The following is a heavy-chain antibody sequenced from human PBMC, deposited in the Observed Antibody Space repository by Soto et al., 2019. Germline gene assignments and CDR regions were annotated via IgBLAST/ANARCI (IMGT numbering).Heavy chain of an antibody. CDR1: GFTFSSYS. D-gene: IGHD2-8*01. J-gene: IGHJ4*02. CDR2: ISSSSSTI. Sequence: GGSLRLSCAASGFTFSSYSMNWVRQAPGKGLEWVLYISSSSSTIYYADSVKGRFTISRDNAKNSLYLQMNSLRAEDTAVYYCARDLIVYAIHYWGQGTLVTVSS. V-gene: IGHV3-48*04. CDR3: ARDLIVYAIHY.